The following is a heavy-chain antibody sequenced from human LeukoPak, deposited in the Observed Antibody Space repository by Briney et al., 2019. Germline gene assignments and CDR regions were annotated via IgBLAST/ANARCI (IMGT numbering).Heavy chain of an antibody. V-gene: IGHV3-64D*09. CDR2: ISSNGGST. CDR3: VRDSAAGFPRGDY. D-gene: IGHD6-13*01. Sequence: GGSLRLSCSASGFTFSNYAIQWVRQAPGKGLEYVSAISSNGGSTYYADSVKGRFTISRDNSKNTLYLQMSSLRAEDTAVYYCVRDSAAGFPRGDYWGQGTLVTVSS. CDR1: GFTFSNYA. J-gene: IGHJ4*02.